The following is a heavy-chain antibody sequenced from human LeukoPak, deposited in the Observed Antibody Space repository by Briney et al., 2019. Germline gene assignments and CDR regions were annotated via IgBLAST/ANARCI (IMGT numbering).Heavy chain of an antibody. CDR3: ASYSSSWEYFDY. CDR1: RFTVSNNY. J-gene: IGHJ4*02. D-gene: IGHD6-13*01. Sequence: GGSLRLSCAASRFTVSNNYMSWVRQAPGKGLEWVSVIYSGDNTYYADSVRGRLIVSRDNSKNTLYLQMSSLRAEDTAVYYCASYSSSWEYFDYWGQGTLVTVSS. CDR2: IYSGDNT. V-gene: IGHV3-53*01.